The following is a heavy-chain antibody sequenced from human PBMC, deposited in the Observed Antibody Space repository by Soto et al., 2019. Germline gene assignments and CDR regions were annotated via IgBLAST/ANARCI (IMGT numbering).Heavy chain of an antibody. CDR1: GFTFSSYA. J-gene: IGHJ3*02. Sequence: GGSLRLSCAASGFTFSSYAMHWVRQAPGKGLEYVSAISSNGGSTYYANSVKGRFTISRDNSKNTLYLQMGSLRAEDMAVYYCARGYGSGLFDIWGQGTMVTVSS. V-gene: IGHV3-64*01. D-gene: IGHD3-10*01. CDR3: ARGYGSGLFDI. CDR2: ISSNGGST.